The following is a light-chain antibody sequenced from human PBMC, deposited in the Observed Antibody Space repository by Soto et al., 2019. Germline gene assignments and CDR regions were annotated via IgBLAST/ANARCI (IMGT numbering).Light chain of an antibody. J-gene: IGLJ3*02. Sequence: QPVLTQSPPVSGAPGQRVTISCTGSSSNIGAGYDVHWYQQFPGTAPKLLIYANTNRPSGVPDRFSGSKSGTSASLAITGLQPEDEAGYYCQSYDSSLKNSVFGGGTKLTVL. CDR3: QSYDSSLKNSV. CDR1: SSNIGAGYD. CDR2: ANT. V-gene: IGLV1-40*01.